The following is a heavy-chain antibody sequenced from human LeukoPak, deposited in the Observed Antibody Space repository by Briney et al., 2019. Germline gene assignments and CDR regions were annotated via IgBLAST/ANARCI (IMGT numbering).Heavy chain of an antibody. V-gene: IGHV4-59*08. Sequence: PSETLSLTCTVSGGSISSYYWSRIRQPPGKGLEWIGYIYYSGSTNYNPSLKSRVAISVDTSKNQFSLKLSSVTAADTAVYYCARGARGSYSYWGQGTLVTVSS. J-gene: IGHJ4*02. CDR3: ARGARGSYSY. D-gene: IGHD1-26*01. CDR2: IYYSGST. CDR1: GGSISSYY.